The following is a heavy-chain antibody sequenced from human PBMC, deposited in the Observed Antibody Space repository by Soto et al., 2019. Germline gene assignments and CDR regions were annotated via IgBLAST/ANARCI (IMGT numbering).Heavy chain of an antibody. D-gene: IGHD6-13*01. Sequence: LSLSCAASGFTFSSYWMHWVRQSPGKGPVWVSRINTDGSTTTYADSVKGRFTISRDNAKNTLYLQMNSLRGEDTAVYYCARGIAAAGFDPWGQGTLVTVSS. CDR1: GFTFSSYW. V-gene: IGHV3-74*01. CDR2: INTDGSTT. CDR3: ARGIAAAGFDP. J-gene: IGHJ5*02.